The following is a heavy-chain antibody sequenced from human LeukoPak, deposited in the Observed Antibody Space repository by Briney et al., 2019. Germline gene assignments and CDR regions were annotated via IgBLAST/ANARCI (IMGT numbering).Heavy chain of an antibody. Sequence: IPSETLSLTCTVSGGSISSYYWSWIRQPAGKGLEWIGRIYTSGSTNYNPSLKSRVTMSVDTSKNQFSLKLSSVTAADTAVYYCARDVGGFGEIGLAEYYFDYWGQGTLVTVSS. CDR3: ARDVGGFGEIGLAEYYFDY. D-gene: IGHD3-16*01. V-gene: IGHV4-4*07. J-gene: IGHJ4*02. CDR2: IYTSGST. CDR1: GGSISSYY.